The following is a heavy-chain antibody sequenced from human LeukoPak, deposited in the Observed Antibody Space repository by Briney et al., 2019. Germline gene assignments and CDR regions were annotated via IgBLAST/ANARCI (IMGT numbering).Heavy chain of an antibody. V-gene: IGHV3-23*01. Sequence: GGSLRLSCAASGFTFSDYYMSWIRQAPGKGLEWVSAIGSGGKTYYADSLKGHFTISRDNFRNTMYLQMNSLRAEDTAVYYCAKVAGISMIVVVSGGYFDYWGQGTLVTVSS. D-gene: IGHD3-22*01. J-gene: IGHJ4*02. CDR3: AKVAGISMIVVVSGGYFDY. CDR2: IGSGGKT. CDR1: GFTFSDYY.